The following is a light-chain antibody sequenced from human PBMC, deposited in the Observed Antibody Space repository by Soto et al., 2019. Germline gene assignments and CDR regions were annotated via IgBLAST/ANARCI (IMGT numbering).Light chain of an antibody. CDR3: QHYNNGPR. V-gene: IGKV3-15*01. CDR1: QTINNN. CDR2: GAS. Sequence: ETVMTQSPATLSVSPGEGATLSCMASQTINNNLAWYQQKPGQAPRLLIYGASRRATGVPARFSGSGSGKEFTLTISSLQSEDFAVYYCQHYNNGPRFGQGTKVDVK. J-gene: IGKJ1*01.